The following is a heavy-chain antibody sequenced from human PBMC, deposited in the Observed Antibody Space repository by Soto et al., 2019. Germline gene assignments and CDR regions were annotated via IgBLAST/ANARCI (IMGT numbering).Heavy chain of an antibody. V-gene: IGHV3-30*18. CDR3: AKDVTRIAAAGTQDY. J-gene: IGHJ4*02. Sequence: GGSLRLSCAASGFTFSSYGMHWVRQAPGKGLEWVAVISYDGSNKYYADSVKGRFTISRDNSKNTLYLQMNSLRAEDTAVYYCAKDVTRIAAAGTQDYWGQGTLVTVSS. CDR1: GFTFSSYG. D-gene: IGHD6-13*01. CDR2: ISYDGSNK.